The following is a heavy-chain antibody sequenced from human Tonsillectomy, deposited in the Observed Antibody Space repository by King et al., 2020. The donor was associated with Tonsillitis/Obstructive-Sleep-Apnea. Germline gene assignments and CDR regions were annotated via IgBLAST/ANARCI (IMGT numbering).Heavy chain of an antibody. CDR1: GFTFSDYY. CDR3: ARELETVVGYYYYMDV. V-gene: IGHV3-11*05. CDR2: ISSSSSYT. D-gene: IGHD4-23*01. J-gene: IGHJ6*03. Sequence: VQLVESGGGLVKPGGSLRLSCAASGFTFSDYYMSWIRQAPGKGLEWVLYISSSSSYTNYADSVKGRFTISRDNAKNSLYLQMNSLRAEDTAVYYCARELETVVGYYYYMDVWGKGTTVTVSS.